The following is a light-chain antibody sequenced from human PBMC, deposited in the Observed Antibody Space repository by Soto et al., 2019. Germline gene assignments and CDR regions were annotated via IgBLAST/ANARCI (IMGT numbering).Light chain of an antibody. CDR1: QSVTSSY. V-gene: IGKV3-20*01. Sequence: EIVLTQSPCTLSLSPGERATLSCRASQSVTSSYLAWYQQKPGQAPRLLIYGASSRATGIPDRFSGSGAGTDFTLTSSRLEPEDFAVYYCQQYGNSHRFGRGAKVDLK. J-gene: IGKJ1*01. CDR3: QQYGNSHR. CDR2: GAS.